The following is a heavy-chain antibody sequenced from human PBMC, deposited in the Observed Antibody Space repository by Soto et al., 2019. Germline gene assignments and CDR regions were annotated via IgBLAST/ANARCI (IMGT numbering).Heavy chain of an antibody. CDR1: GFTFSSYW. J-gene: IGHJ6*02. Sequence: LSCAASGFTFSSYWMHWIRQPPGKGLEWIGEINHSGSTNYNPSLKSRVTISVDTSKNQFSLKLSSVTAADTAVYYCARVDTAMVTGLYYYYGMDVWGQGTTVTVSS. CDR3: ARVDTAMVTGLYYYYGMDV. D-gene: IGHD5-18*01. V-gene: IGHV4-34*01. CDR2: INHSGST.